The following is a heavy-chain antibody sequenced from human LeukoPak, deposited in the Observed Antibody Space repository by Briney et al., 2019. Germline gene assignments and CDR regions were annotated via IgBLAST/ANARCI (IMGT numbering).Heavy chain of an antibody. Sequence: GGSLRLSCAASGFTFSSYWMYWVRQAPGKGLAWVSRIDSDGSRTRYADSVKGRFTISRDDAKNTLYLQMNSLRAEDTAVYYCARGDIVVVTAMKNIDYWGQGTLVTVSS. CDR2: IDSDGSRT. D-gene: IGHD2-21*02. CDR3: ARGDIVVVTAMKNIDY. CDR1: GFTFSSYW. V-gene: IGHV3-74*01. J-gene: IGHJ4*02.